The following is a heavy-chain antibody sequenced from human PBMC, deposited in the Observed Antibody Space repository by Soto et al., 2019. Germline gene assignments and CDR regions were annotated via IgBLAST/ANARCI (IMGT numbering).Heavy chain of an antibody. CDR1: GASISGFY. V-gene: IGHV4-4*07. Sequence: SETLSLTCTASGASISGFYWSWIRKSAGKGLEWIGRIYATGTTDYNPSLKSRVMMSVDTSKKQFSLKLRSVTAADTAVYYCVRDGTKTLRDWFDPWGQGISVTVSS. J-gene: IGHJ5*02. CDR3: VRDGTKTLRDWFDP. D-gene: IGHD1-1*01. CDR2: IYATGTT.